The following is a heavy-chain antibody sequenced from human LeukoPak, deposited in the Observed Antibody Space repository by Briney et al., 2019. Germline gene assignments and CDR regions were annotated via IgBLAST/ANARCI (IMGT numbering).Heavy chain of an antibody. Sequence: ASVKVSCKASGYTFTGYYMHWARQAPGQGLEWMGWINPNSGGTNYAQKFQGRVTMTRDTSISTAYMELSRLRSDDTAVYYCARVSLGYDYVWGSYQDWGQGTLVTVSS. CDR2: INPNSGGT. V-gene: IGHV1-2*02. CDR3: ARVSLGYDYVWGSYQD. J-gene: IGHJ4*02. D-gene: IGHD3-16*02. CDR1: GYTFTGYY.